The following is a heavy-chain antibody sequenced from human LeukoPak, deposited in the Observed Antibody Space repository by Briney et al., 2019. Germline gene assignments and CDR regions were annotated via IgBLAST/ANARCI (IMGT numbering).Heavy chain of an antibody. V-gene: IGHV4-39*07. CDR2: IYYSGST. J-gene: IGHJ5*02. Sequence: SETLSLTCTVSGGSISSSSYYWGWIRQPPGKGLEWIGSIYYSGSTYYNPSLKSRVTISVDTSKNQFSLKLSSVTAADTAVYYCARGYYTYCSSTSCSSGNWFDPWGQGTLVTVSS. CDR1: GGSISSSSYY. CDR3: ARGYYTYCSSTSCSSGNWFDP. D-gene: IGHD2-2*01.